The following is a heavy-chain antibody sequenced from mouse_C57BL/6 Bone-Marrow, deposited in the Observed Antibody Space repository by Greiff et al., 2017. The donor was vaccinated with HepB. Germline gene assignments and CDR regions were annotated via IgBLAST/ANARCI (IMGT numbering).Heavy chain of an antibody. J-gene: IGHJ3*01. CDR2: ISNLAYSI. D-gene: IGHD2-3*01. CDR1: GFTFSDYG. Sequence: EVQLVESGGGLVQPGGSLKLSCAASGFTFSDYGMAWVRQAPRKGPEWVAFISNLAYSIYYADTVTGRFTISRENAKNTLYLEMSSLRSEDTAMYYCARHDGYYVTYWGQGTLVTVSA. V-gene: IGHV5-15*01. CDR3: ARHDGYYVTY.